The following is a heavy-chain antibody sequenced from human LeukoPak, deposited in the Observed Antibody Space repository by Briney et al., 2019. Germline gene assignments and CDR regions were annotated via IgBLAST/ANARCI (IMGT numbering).Heavy chain of an antibody. J-gene: IGHJ5*02. CDR1: GGSISSGGYS. D-gene: IGHD5-12*01. V-gene: IGHV4-61*08. CDR3: ARGDVVATALDP. CDR2: IYYSGST. Sequence: SSETLSLTCAVSGGSISSGGYSWSWIRQPPGKGLEWIGYIYYSGSTKYNPSLKTRVTISVDTSKNQFSLKLSSVTAADTAVYYCARGDVVATALDPWGQGTLVTVSS.